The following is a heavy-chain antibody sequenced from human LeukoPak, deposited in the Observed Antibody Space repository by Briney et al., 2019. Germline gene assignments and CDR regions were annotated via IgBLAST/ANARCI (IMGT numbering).Heavy chain of an antibody. J-gene: IGHJ2*01. V-gene: IGHV3-23*01. CDR3: AKPIAAAGIGWYFDL. Sequence: GGSLRLSCAASGFTFSSYAVSWVRQAPGKGLEWVSAISGSGGSAYYADSVKGRFTISRDNPKNTLYLQMNSLRAEDTAVYYCAKPIAAAGIGWYFDLWGRGTLVTVSS. CDR2: ISGSGGSA. CDR1: GFTFSSYA. D-gene: IGHD6-13*01.